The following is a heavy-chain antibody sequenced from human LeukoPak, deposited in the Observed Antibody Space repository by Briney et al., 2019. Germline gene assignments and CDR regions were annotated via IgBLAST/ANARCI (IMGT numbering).Heavy chain of an antibody. V-gene: IGHV4-59*01. CDR3: ARDGGYGSGSFPRQNYYYYGMDV. Sequence: SETLSLTCTVSGGSISSYYWSWIRQPPRKGLEWIGYIYYSGSTNYNPSLKSRVTISVDTSKNQFSLKLSSVTAADTAVYYCARDGGYGSGSFPRQNYYYYGMDVWGQGTTVTVSS. CDR2: IYYSGST. CDR1: GGSISSYY. J-gene: IGHJ6*02. D-gene: IGHD3-10*01.